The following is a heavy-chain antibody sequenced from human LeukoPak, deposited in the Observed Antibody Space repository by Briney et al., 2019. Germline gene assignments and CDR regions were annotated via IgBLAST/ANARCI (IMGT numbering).Heavy chain of an antibody. D-gene: IGHD3-3*01. CDR2: INPNSGGT. CDR1: GYTFTGYY. Sequence: ASVKVSCKASGYTFTGYYMHWVRQAPGQGLEWMGRINPNSGGTNYAQKFQGRVTITADKSTSTAYMELSSLRSEDTAVYYCARSRFLEWLLPNDAFDIWGQGTMVTVSS. V-gene: IGHV1-2*06. J-gene: IGHJ3*02. CDR3: ARSRFLEWLLPNDAFDI.